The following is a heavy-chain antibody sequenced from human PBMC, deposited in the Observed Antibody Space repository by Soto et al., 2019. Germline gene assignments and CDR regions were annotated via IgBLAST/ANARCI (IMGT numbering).Heavy chain of an antibody. V-gene: IGHV4-39*01. CDR3: ATLWFGEGNY. Sequence: QLQLQESGPGLVKPSETLSLTCTVSGDSISSSSYYWGWIRQPPGKGLEWIGSIYYSGSTYYNPSLKSRVPISVATSKNQFSLKLSSVTAADTAVYYCATLWFGEGNYWGQGTLVTVSS. D-gene: IGHD3-10*01. CDR1: GDSISSSSYY. J-gene: IGHJ4*02. CDR2: IYYSGST.